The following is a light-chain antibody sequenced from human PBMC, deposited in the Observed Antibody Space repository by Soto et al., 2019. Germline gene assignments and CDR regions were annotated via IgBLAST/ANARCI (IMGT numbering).Light chain of an antibody. V-gene: IGLV3-21*02. CDR2: DDG. J-gene: IGLJ1*01. CDR1: NIGSKS. CDR3: QVWDSSSDHPLYV. Sequence: SYELTQPPSVSVAPGQTARITCWGNNIGSKSVHWYQQKPGQAPVLVVYDDGDRPSGIPERFSGSNSGNTATLTISRVEAGDEADYYCQVWDSSSDHPLYVFGTGTKVTVL.